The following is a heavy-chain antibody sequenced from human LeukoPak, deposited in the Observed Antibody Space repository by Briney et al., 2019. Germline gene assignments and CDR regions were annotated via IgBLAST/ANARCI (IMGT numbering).Heavy chain of an antibody. J-gene: IGHJ5*02. CDR1: GGSISISNW. CDR2: IYHTGGT. D-gene: IGHD4-17*01. V-gene: IGHV4-4*01. Sequence: SETLSLTCAVSGGSISISNWWSWVRQPPGKGLEWIGEIYHTGGTNYNPFLKTRVTISLDKSKNQFSLKLNSVTAADTAVYCCARVGHDYGDYIPFKPFDPWAQGTLVTVSS. CDR3: ARVGHDYGDYIPFKPFDP.